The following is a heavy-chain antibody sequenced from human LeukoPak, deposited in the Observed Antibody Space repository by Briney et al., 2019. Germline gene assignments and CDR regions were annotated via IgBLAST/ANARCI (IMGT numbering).Heavy chain of an antibody. V-gene: IGHV3-30*04. Sequence: GGSLRLSCAASGFTFSSSPMHWVRQAPGKGLEWVAVIGADGNAKDYAHSVEGRFSISRDNSKNTLSLLTNSLTNEDTAVYYCGKEGDSSGHCGVFDIWGQGTMVTVSS. D-gene: IGHD3-22*01. CDR2: IGADGNAK. J-gene: IGHJ3*02. CDR1: GFTFSSSP. CDR3: GKEGDSSGHCGVFDI.